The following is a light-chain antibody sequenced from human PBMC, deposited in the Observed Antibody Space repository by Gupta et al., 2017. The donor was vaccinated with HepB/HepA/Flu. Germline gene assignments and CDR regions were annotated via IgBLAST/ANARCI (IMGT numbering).Light chain of an antibody. Sequence: QSVLTQPPSASGTPGQRVTISCSGGSSDIGSKTVTWYQRLPGAAPKLLIYNDDQRPSEVTDRFSGTKSGTSASLAISGLQSEDEADYYCAAWYGGVDRGGFGGGTKLSVL. CDR2: NDD. V-gene: IGLV1-44*01. CDR1: SSDIGSKT. CDR3: AAWYGGVDRGG. J-gene: IGLJ3*02.